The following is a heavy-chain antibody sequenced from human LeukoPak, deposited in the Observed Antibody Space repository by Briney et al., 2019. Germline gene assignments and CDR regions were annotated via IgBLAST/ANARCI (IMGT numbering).Heavy chain of an antibody. CDR2: ITSSGTYI. J-gene: IGHJ6*03. CDR1: GFTFNNYN. CDR3: ARDPYNGSYGDDYYYYMDV. Sequence: GGSLRLSCAASGFTFNNYNMNWVRQAPGKALEWVSSITSSGTYIFYADSVKGRFTISRDNAKNSLSLQMNSLRAEDTAVYYCARDPYNGSYGDDYYYYMDVWGKGTTVTISS. D-gene: IGHD1-26*01. V-gene: IGHV3-21*01.